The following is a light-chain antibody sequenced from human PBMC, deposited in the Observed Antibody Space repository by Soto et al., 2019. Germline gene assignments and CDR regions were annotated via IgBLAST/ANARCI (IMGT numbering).Light chain of an antibody. CDR3: QQYGSSSFT. CDR2: ATS. Sequence: EIVLTQSPSTLSLSSGERATLSCRASQSVSSSYLAWYQQKPGQAPRLLVYATSSRATGIPDRFSGSGSGTDFTLTISRLEPEDFAVYYGQQYGSSSFTFGQGTKLEIK. J-gene: IGKJ2*01. CDR1: QSVSSSY. V-gene: IGKV3-20*01.